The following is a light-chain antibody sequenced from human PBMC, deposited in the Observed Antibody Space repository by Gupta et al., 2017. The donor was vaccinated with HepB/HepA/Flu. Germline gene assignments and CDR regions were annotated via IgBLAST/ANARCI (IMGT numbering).Light chain of an antibody. CDR2: CAA. CDR1: QSVSSSY. Sequence: DIVLTQSPGTLSLSPGERATLSCRASQSVSSSYLAGYQQKPGQAPRLLIYCAASRASGIPDRFSGSGSGTDFTLTISRLEHEDFAVYYCQQYGSSSFTFGPGTKVDVK. CDR3: QQYGSSSFT. J-gene: IGKJ3*01. V-gene: IGKV3-20*01.